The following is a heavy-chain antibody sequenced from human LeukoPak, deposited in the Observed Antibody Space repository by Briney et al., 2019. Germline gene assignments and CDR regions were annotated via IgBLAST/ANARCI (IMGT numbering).Heavy chain of an antibody. D-gene: IGHD3-10*01. Sequence: GGSLRLSCAASGFTFADYAMHWVRQAPGKGLEWVSGINYKSGSIDYADSVKGRFTISRDNAKNFLYLQMNSLRAEDTALYYCAKDRLSGNYYVFDSWGQGTLVTVSS. J-gene: IGHJ4*02. CDR2: INYKSGSI. CDR3: AKDRLSGNYYVFDS. V-gene: IGHV3-9*01. CDR1: GFTFADYA.